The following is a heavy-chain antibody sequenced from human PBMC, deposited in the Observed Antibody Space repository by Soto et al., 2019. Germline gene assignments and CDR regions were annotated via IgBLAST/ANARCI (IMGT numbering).Heavy chain of an antibody. CDR1: GFTFSSYS. J-gene: IGHJ5*02. CDR3: ARDWQYYYDSSGYPNWFDP. CDR2: ISSSSSYI. Sequence: PGGSLRLSCAASGFTFSSYSMNWVRQAPGKGLEWVSSISSSSSYIYYADSVKGRFTISRDNAKNSLYLQMNSLRAEDTAVYYCARDWQYYYDSSGYPNWFDPWGQGTLVTVSS. V-gene: IGHV3-21*01. D-gene: IGHD3-22*01.